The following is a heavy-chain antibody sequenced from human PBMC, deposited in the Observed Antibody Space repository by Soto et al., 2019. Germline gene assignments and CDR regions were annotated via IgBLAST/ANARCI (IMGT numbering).Heavy chain of an antibody. CDR3: ARVVPGAEAWFGP. Sequence: ASVKVSCTTSGYTFSNYGITWVRQAPGQPLEWLGWISLYSDGANYAQKFQGRVSMTTDTSTTTAYMELRSLRSDDTAVYHCARVVPGAEAWFGPWGQGTLVTVSS. CDR2: ISLYSDGA. J-gene: IGHJ5*02. V-gene: IGHV1-18*01. CDR1: GYTFSNYG. D-gene: IGHD2-2*01.